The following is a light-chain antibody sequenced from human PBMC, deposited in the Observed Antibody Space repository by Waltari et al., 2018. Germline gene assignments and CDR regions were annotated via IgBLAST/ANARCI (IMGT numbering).Light chain of an antibody. CDR3: ATWDARLTNVL. J-gene: IGLJ3*02. V-gene: IGLV1-44*01. CDR1: NSNLGSST. CDR2: SND. Sequence: QSVLTQPPSASGAPGQRVTIPCSGSNSNLGSSTVNWYQQVPGTAPRLLIYSNDQRPSGVPDRFSGSKSGTSASLAISGLQSEDEADYYCATWDARLTNVLFGGGTKVTVL.